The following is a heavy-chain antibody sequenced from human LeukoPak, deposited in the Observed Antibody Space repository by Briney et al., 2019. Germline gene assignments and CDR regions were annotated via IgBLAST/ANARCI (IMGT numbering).Heavy chain of an antibody. V-gene: IGHV3-21*01. J-gene: IGHJ4*02. Sequence: GGSLRLSCAASGFTFSSYSMNWVRQAPGKGLEWVSSISSSSSYIYYADSVKGRFTISRDNAKNSLYLQMNSLRAEDTAVYYCAREVSGYVHGDYFDYWDQGTLVTVSS. D-gene: IGHD5-12*01. CDR1: GFTFSSYS. CDR3: AREVSGYVHGDYFDY. CDR2: ISSSSSYI.